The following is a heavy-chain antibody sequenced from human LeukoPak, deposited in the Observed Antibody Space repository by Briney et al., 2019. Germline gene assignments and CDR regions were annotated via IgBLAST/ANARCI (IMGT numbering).Heavy chain of an antibody. CDR3: ARAFGVVIYFDY. D-gene: IGHD3-3*01. CDR1: GYSLSSGSY. J-gene: IGHJ4*02. Sequence: SETLSLTCSVSGYSLSSGSYWGWIRQPPGKGLEWIGSIHHSGSTYYNPSLKSRVTISVDTSKNHFSLKLTSVTAADTAVYYCARAFGVVIYFDYWGQGTLVTVSS. V-gene: IGHV4-38-2*02. CDR2: IHHSGST.